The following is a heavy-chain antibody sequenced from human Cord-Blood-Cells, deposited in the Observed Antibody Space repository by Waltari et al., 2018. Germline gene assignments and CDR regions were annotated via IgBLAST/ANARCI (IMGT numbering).Heavy chain of an antibody. CDR2: ISSSSTI. D-gene: IGHD3-3*01. CDR3: ARDHGPVVPAANEYYDFWSGYDGVNGMDV. J-gene: IGHJ6*02. V-gene: IGHV3-48*03. Sequence: EVQLVESGGGLVQPGGSLRLSCAASGFTFSSYEMNWVHQAPGTGLEWVSYISSSSTIYYADSVKGRFTISRDNAKNSLYLQMNSLRAEDTAVYYCARDHGPVVPAANEYYDFWSGYDGVNGMDVWGQGTTVTVSS. CDR1: GFTFSSYE.